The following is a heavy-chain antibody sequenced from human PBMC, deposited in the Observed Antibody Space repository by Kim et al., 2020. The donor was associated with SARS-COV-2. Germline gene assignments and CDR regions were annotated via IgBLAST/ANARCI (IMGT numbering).Heavy chain of an antibody. V-gene: IGHV1-46*01. D-gene: IGHD1-26*01. Sequence: QKFQGRVPMTRDTATSTVYMELSSLRSEDTAVYYCARVPRYSGSFYAFDIWGQGTMVTVSS. CDR3: ARVPRYSGSFYAFDI. J-gene: IGHJ3*02.